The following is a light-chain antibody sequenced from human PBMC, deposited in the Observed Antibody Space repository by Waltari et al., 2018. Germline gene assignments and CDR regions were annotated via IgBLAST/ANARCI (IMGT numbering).Light chain of an antibody. Sequence: EVAMTQSPATLSLSPGERATLSCRASQTLYDNLTWYKQKPSQAPRLLIYRAPTRPTGIPARFSGRGSGADFTLTICSVQSEDCAFYYCQQYNTWPPITFGRGTRLEIK. V-gene: IGKV3-15*01. CDR1: QTLYDN. CDR2: RAP. CDR3: QQYNTWPPIT. J-gene: IGKJ5*01.